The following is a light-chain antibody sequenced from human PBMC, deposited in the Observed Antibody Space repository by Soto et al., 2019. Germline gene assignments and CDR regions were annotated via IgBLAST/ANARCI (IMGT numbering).Light chain of an antibody. CDR3: MQGTHWPIT. CDR2: EVS. V-gene: IGKV2-30*01. CDR1: QSLVYSDGNTY. Sequence: DVVMTQSPLSVPVTLGQPASISCWSSQSLVYSDGNTYLSWFQQRPGQSPRRLIYEVSKRDSGVPDRFSGSGSGTDFTLKISRVEAEDVAVYYCMQGTHWPITFGQGTRLEIK. J-gene: IGKJ5*01.